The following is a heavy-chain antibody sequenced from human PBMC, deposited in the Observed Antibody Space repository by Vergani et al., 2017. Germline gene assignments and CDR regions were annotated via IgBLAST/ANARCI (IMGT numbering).Heavy chain of an antibody. J-gene: IGHJ5*02. CDR1: GFTSAGYA. CDR3: AKDLGTSSGGGWFDP. D-gene: IGHD6-6*01. Sequence: EVQVEEFGGGLVLPGRSLRLSCVASGFTSAGYAMHWVRQAPGKGLEWVSGISWNSNSIGYADSVKGRFTISRDNAKNSLYLQMNSLRAEDTALYYCAKDLGTSSGGGWFDPWGQGTLVTVSS. V-gene: IGHV3-9*02. CDR2: ISWNSNSI.